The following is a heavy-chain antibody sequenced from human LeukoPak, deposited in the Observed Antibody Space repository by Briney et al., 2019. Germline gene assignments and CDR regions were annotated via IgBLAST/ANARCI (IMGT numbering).Heavy chain of an antibody. V-gene: IGHV3-23*01. CDR3: VRDPFDSSGHDQGAY. J-gene: IGHJ4*02. Sequence: GGSLRLSCAASGFTFSSYGMHWVRQAPRWGLEWVAAIIHTGVETYYADSVKGRFTLSRDNSENMVHLQMNSLRVDDTAVYYCVRDPFDSSGHDQGAYWGQGALVTVSS. CDR1: GFTFSSYG. CDR2: IIHTGVET. D-gene: IGHD3-22*01.